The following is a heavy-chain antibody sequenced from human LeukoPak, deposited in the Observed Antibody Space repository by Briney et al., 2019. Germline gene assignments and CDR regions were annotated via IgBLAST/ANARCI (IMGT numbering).Heavy chain of an antibody. CDR3: AREPTVAGTSFDY. D-gene: IGHD6-19*01. CDR1: GYTFTGYY. CDR2: FMPNSGCT. J-gene: IGHJ4*02. Sequence: GASVKVSCKASGYTFTGYYMHWVRQAPGQRLEWRGWFMPNSGCTSYAQKSQGRVTMPRDTSISTAYMELSRLRSDDTAVYYCAREPTVAGTSFDYWGQGTLVTVSS. V-gene: IGHV1-2*02.